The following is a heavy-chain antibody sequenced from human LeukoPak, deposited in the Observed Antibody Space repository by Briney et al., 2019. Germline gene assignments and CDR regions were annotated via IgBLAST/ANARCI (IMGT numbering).Heavy chain of an antibody. D-gene: IGHD5-12*01. Sequence: GGSLRLSCAASGFTFSSYGMHWVRQAPGKGLEWVAFIRYDGSNKYYADSVKGRFTISRDNSKNTLYLQMNSLRAEDTAVCYCAKDRGYSGYDWEGVFDYWGQGTLVTVSS. CDR1: GFTFSSYG. J-gene: IGHJ4*02. V-gene: IGHV3-30*02. CDR3: AKDRGYSGYDWEGVFDY. CDR2: IRYDGSNK.